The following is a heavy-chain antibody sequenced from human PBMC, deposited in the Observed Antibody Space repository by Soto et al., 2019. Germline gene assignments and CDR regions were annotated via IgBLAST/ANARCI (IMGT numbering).Heavy chain of an antibody. D-gene: IGHD3-22*01. CDR1: GFTFSSYG. CDR2: ISYDGSNK. CDR3: AKDKFPQHPSYDSSGYYYDY. Sequence: PGGSLRLSCAASGFTFSSYGMHWVRQAPCKGLEWVAVISYDGSNKYYADSVKGRFTISRDNSKNTLYLQMNSLRAEDTAVYYCAKDKFPQHPSYDSSGYYYDYWGQGTLVTVSS. J-gene: IGHJ4*02. V-gene: IGHV3-30*18.